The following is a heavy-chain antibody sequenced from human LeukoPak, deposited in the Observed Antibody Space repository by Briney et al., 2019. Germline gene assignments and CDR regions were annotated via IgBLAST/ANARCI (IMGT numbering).Heavy chain of an antibody. Sequence: GGSLRLSCTASGFTFSSYAMNWVRQAPGKGLEWVSAVSGSGGNIYYADSVKGRFTISRENSKKTLYLQMNSLRAEDTAVYFCAKDLCIAAECYYYGMDVWGQGTTVTVSS. J-gene: IGHJ6*02. CDR1: GFTFSSYA. D-gene: IGHD6-13*01. V-gene: IGHV3-23*01. CDR3: AKDLCIAAECYYYGMDV. CDR2: VSGSGGNI.